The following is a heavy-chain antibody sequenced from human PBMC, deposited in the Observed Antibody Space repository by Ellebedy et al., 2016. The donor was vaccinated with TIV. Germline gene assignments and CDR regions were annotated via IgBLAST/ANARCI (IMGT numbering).Heavy chain of an antibody. Sequence: PGGSLRLSCVASGFTFTNYAMHWVRQAPGKGLEWVAFISGDSDGTYYADSVKGRSTISRDNGKNSLYLQMNGLRTEDTALYYCTKDLFRNGGSWNDYWGQGTLVTVSS. V-gene: IGHV3-43*02. CDR3: TKDLFRNGGSWNDY. CDR2: ISGDSDGT. CDR1: GFTFTNYA. D-gene: IGHD2-15*01. J-gene: IGHJ4*02.